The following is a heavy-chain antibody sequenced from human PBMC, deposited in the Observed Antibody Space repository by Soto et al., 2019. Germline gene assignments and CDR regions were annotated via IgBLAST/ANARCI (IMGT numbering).Heavy chain of an antibody. Sequence: GGSLRLSCAASGFTFSSYAMSWVRQAPGKGLEWVSAISGSGGSTYYADSVKGRFTISRDNSKNTLYLQMNSLRAEDTAVYYCAKVVRDFWSGYKYYFEYWGQGTLVTVSS. D-gene: IGHD3-3*01. CDR2: ISGSGGST. V-gene: IGHV3-23*01. CDR3: AKVVRDFWSGYKYYFEY. CDR1: GFTFSSYA. J-gene: IGHJ4*02.